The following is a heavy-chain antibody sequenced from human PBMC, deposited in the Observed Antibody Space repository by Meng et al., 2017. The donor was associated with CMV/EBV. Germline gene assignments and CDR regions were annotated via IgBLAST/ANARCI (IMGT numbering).Heavy chain of an antibody. CDR1: GFTFSSYW. CDR3: ARDRGTYYYDSSGYYYEGADAFDI. Sequence: LSLTGAASGFTFSSYWMSWVRQAPGKGLEWVANIKQDGSEKYYVDSVKGRFTISRDNAKNSLYLQMNSLRAEDTAVYYCARDRGTYYYDSSGYYYEGADAFDIWGQGTMVTVSS. CDR2: IKQDGSEK. D-gene: IGHD3-22*01. J-gene: IGHJ3*02. V-gene: IGHV3-7*01.